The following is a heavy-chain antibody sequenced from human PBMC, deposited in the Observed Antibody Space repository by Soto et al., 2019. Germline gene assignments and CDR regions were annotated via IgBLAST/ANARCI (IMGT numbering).Heavy chain of an antibody. Sequence: QVQLVESGGGVVQPGKSLRLSCAASGFSFSTYGMHWVRQAPGRGLEWVALIWYDGSEKYYSDSVTGRFTISRDNFRRTVCLHTHSLRDDDTAVYFWAGAANRAGPTYCGQGTQVTGSS. D-gene: IGHD6-25*01. CDR3: AGAANRAGPTY. V-gene: IGHV3-33*01. CDR1: GFSFSTYG. J-gene: IGHJ4*02. CDR2: IWYDGSEK.